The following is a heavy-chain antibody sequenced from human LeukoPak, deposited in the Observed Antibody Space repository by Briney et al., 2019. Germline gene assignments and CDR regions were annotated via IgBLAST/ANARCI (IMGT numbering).Heavy chain of an antibody. CDR3: ATTYYYGSGSYYRRGETYYYYYYMDV. D-gene: IGHD3-10*01. J-gene: IGHJ6*03. CDR2: IYYSGST. CDR1: GGSISSYY. V-gene: IGHV4-59*01. Sequence: SETLSLTCPVSGGSISSYYWSWIRQRPGKGLEWIGYIYYSGSTNYNPALKRRVTISVDTSKNQFSLKLSSVTAADTAVYYCATTYYYGSGSYYRRGETYYYYYYMDVWGKGTTVTVSS.